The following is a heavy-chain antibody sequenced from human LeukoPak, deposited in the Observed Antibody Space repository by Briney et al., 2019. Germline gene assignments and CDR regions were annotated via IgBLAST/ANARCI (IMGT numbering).Heavy chain of an antibody. CDR2: ISAYNGNT. D-gene: IGHD3-10*01. V-gene: IGHV1-18*01. J-gene: IGHJ4*02. Sequence: ASVKVSCKASGYTFTSYGISWVRQAPGQGLEWMGWISAYNGNTNYAQKLQGRVTMTTDTSTSTAYMELRSLRSDDTAVYYCARETMVRGVTSYYFEYWGQGTLVTVSS. CDR3: ARETMVRGVTSYYFEY. CDR1: GYTFTSYG.